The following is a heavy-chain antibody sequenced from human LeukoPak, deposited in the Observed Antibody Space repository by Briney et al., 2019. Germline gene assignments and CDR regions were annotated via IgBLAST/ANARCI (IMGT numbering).Heavy chain of an antibody. D-gene: IGHD3-22*01. V-gene: IGHV3-23*01. CDR1: GFTFSSYA. J-gene: IGHJ3*02. CDR2: ISGSGGST. CDR3: AKSISMIVVVNDAFDI. Sequence: GASLRLSCAASGFTFSSYAMSWVRQAPGKGLEWVSAISGSGGSTYYADSVKGRFTISRNNSKNTLYLQMNSLRAEDTAVYYCAKSISMIVVVNDAFDIWGQGKMVTVSS.